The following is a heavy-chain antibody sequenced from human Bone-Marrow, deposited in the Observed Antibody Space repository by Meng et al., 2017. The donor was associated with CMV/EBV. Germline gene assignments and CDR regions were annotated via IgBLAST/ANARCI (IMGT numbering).Heavy chain of an antibody. Sequence: SETLSLTCAVYGGPFSGYYWSWIRQPPGKGLESSGEINHSRSTNYNPSLKSRVTISVDTSKTQCSLKQSTVTAADMAVYYCARRGASIVVVPAARQMGHNYGMDVWGQGTTVTVSS. CDR3: ARRGASIVVVPAARQMGHNYGMDV. J-gene: IGHJ6*02. CDR2: INHSRST. CDR1: GGPFSGYY. V-gene: IGHV4-34*01. D-gene: IGHD2-2*01.